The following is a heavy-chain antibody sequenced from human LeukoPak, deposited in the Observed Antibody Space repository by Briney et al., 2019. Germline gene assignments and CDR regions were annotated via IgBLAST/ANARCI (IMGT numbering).Heavy chain of an antibody. CDR1: GYTFTSYA. V-gene: IGHV7-4-1*02. CDR2: INTNTGNP. D-gene: IGHD3-3*01. Sequence: ASVKVSCKAPGYTFTSYAMNWVRQAPGQGLEWMGWINTNTGNPTYAQGFTGRFVFSLDTSVSTAYLQISSLKAEDTAVYYCASPRADFWSGYFDYWGQGTLVTVSS. J-gene: IGHJ4*02. CDR3: ASPRADFWSGYFDY.